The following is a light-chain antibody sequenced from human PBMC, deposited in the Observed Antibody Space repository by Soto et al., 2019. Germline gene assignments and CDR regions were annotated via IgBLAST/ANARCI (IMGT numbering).Light chain of an antibody. CDR1: QSVSSTY. J-gene: IGKJ1*01. CDR3: RHYINSQWT. Sequence: IVLAQSPGTLSLSPGERATLSWRPSQSVSSTYLDWYQQKPGQAPRLLIYAASSRATGIPDRFSGGASATDFTLTISRLEPEDFAVYYCRHYINSQWTFGQGTKVEIK. V-gene: IGKV3-20*01. CDR2: AAS.